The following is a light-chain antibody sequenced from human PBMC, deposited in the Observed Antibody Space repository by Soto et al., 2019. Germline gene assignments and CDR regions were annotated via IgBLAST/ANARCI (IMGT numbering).Light chain of an antibody. CDR2: GNS. V-gene: IGLV1-40*01. CDR3: QSYDSRLSGYG. J-gene: IGLJ1*01. CDR1: SSNIGAGYE. Sequence: QSVLAQPPSVSGAPGQRVTISCTGSSSNIGAGYEVHWYQQLPGTAPNLLIYGNSNRPSGVPDRFSGSKSGTSASLAITGLQAEDEADYYCQSYDSRLSGYGFGTGTKVTVL.